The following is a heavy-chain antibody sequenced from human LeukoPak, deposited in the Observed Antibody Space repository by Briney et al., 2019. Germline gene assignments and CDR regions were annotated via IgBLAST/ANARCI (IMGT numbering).Heavy chain of an antibody. D-gene: IGHD1-26*01. CDR2: IYYSGST. CDR3: ASGVVGAIYYFDY. V-gene: IGHV4-31*03. CDR1: GGSISSGGYY. J-gene: IGHJ4*02. Sequence: PSQTLSLTCTVSGGSISSGGYYWSWIRQHPGKGLEWIGYIYYSGSTYYNPSLKSRVTISVDTSKNQFSLKLSSVTAADTAVYYCASGVVGAIYYFDYWGQGTPVTVSS.